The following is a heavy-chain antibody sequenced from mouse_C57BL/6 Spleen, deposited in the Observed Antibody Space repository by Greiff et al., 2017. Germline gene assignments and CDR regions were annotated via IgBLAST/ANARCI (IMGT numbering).Heavy chain of an antibody. D-gene: IGHD2-2*01. V-gene: IGHV1-82*01. Sequence: QVQLQQSGPELVKPGASVKISCKASGYAFSSSWMNWVKQRPGKGLEWIGRIYPGDGDTNYNGKFKGKATLTAAKSSSTAYMQLSSLTYEDSAVYFCATEDYGYGYFDYWGQGTTLTVSS. CDR1: GYAFSSSW. CDR2: IYPGDGDT. J-gene: IGHJ2*01. CDR3: ATEDYGYGYFDY.